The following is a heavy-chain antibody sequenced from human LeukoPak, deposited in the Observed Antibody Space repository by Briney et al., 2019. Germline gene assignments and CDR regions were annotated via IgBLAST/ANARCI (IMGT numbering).Heavy chain of an antibody. CDR2: ISAYNGNT. CDR1: GYTFTSYG. D-gene: IGHD3-16*01. V-gene: IGHV1-18*01. Sequence: ASVKASCKATGYTFTSYGIRWLRQAPGQELEGMGWISAYNGNTNYAQKLQGRVTMTTDTSTSTAYMELRSLRSDDTAVYYCARLWPTLLAQYYFDYWGQGTLVTVSS. J-gene: IGHJ4*02. CDR3: ARLWPTLLAQYYFDY.